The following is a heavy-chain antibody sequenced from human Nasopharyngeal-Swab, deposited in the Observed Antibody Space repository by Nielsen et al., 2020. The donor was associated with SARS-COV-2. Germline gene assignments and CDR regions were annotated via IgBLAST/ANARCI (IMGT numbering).Heavy chain of an antibody. D-gene: IGHD6-19*01. Sequence: ASVKVSCKVSGYTLTELSMHWVRQAPGKGLEWMGGFDPEDGETIYAQKLQGRVTMTTDTSTSTAYMELRSLRSDDTAVYYCARDYRAWSSGFPFDYWGQGTLVTVSS. V-gene: IGHV1-24*01. CDR3: ARDYRAWSSGFPFDY. J-gene: IGHJ4*02. CDR2: FDPEDGET. CDR1: GYTLTELS.